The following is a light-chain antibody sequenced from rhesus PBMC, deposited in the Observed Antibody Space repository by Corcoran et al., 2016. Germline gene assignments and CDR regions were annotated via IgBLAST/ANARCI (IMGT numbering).Light chain of an antibody. Sequence: DIQMTQSSSSLSASVGDRVTITCRASQGSSDWLAWYQQKTGKAPKLLIYRAFNSEKGFPSRFSGSGSETDFTLTITSLPPEDIATYYCPQHVTFPCGFGRGTKVEIK. V-gene: IGKV1-69*01. CDR1: QGSSDW. J-gene: IGKJ2*01. CDR3: PQHVTFPCG. CDR2: RAF.